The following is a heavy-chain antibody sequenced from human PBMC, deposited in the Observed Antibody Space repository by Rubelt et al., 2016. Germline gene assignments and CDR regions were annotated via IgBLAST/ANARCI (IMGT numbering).Heavy chain of an antibody. V-gene: IGHV4-34*11. CDR1: GGSFSRYY. D-gene: IGHD3-22*01. CDR2: IYYSGST. CDR3: ARADSSYYPFDY. Sequence: QVQLQQWGAGLLKPSETLSLTCAVSGGSFSRYYWSWIRQPPGKGLEWIGYIYYSGSTNYSPSLKGRVTISVDTSKNQFSLKLSSVTAADTAVDYCARADSSYYPFDYWGQGTLVTVSS. J-gene: IGHJ4*02.